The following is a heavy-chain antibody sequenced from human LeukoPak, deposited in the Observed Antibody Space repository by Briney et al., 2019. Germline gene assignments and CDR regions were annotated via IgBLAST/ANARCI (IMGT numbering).Heavy chain of an antibody. CDR3: ARNYYDGSGYFY. CDR2: MHHSGRT. D-gene: IGHD3-22*01. J-gene: IGHJ4*02. Sequence: SETLSLTCAVYNGSFSDYYWSWVRQSPEKGLEWIAEMHHSGRTNYNPSLQSRVTISIDTSKNQFSLKLNSVTAADTAVYYCARNYYDGSGYFYWGQGTLVTVSS. CDR1: NGSFSDYY. V-gene: IGHV4-34*01.